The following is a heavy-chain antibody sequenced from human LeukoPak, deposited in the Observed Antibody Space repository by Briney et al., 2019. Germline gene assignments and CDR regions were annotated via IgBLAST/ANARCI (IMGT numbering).Heavy chain of an antibody. Sequence: GGSLRLSCAASGFTFSSYSMNWVRQAPGKGLEWVSYISSSSTIYYADSVKGRFTISRDNAKNSLYLQMNSLRAEDTAVYYCARDLNYYGSGSYSLDYWGQGTLVTVSS. CDR2: ISSSSTI. CDR1: GFTFSSYS. V-gene: IGHV3-48*04. D-gene: IGHD3-10*01. CDR3: ARDLNYYGSGSYSLDY. J-gene: IGHJ4*02.